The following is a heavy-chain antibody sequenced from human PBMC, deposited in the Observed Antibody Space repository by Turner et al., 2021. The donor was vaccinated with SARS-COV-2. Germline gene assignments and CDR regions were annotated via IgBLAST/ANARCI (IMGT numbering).Heavy chain of an antibody. J-gene: IGHJ6*02. Sequence: QGSGPGPVKPSHALSLSSPFTDRSTISRSFDWGWFRQPPGKGLVWFGSIYCGGSTYYNPSLKGRVSISVDKSKNQFSLKLSSVSAADTAVYYCAGELVSATRYYSYGMDVWGQGTMVTVSS. CDR3: AGELVSATRYYSYGMDV. CDR1: DRSTISRSFD. CDR2: IYCGGST. D-gene: IGHD2-15*01. V-gene: IGHV4-39*01.